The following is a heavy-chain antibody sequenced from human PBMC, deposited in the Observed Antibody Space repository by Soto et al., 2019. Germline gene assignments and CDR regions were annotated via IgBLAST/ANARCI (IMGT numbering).Heavy chain of an antibody. D-gene: IGHD2-8*01. Sequence: SETLSLTCTVSGTSISSYYWSWIRQPPGKGLEWIANIHYSGTTNYNPSLASRVTISVDTSKNQFSLKMTSVTAADRAIYFCARYNSYAIDYWGRGTLDTVSS. CDR3: ARYNSYAIDY. J-gene: IGHJ4*02. V-gene: IGHV4-59*01. CDR2: IHYSGTT. CDR1: GTSISSYY.